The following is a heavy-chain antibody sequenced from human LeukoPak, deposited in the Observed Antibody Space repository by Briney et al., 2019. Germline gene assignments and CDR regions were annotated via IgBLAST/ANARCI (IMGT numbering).Heavy chain of an antibody. V-gene: IGHV4-34*01. J-gene: IGHJ4*02. D-gene: IGHD1-26*01. CDR1: GGSFSVYY. CDR2: INHSGNI. CDR3: ARDEVGAAH. Sequence: DPSETLSLTCAVYGGSFSVYYWSWIRQPPGKGLEWIGEINHSGNINYNPSLKSRVTISIDTSKNQFSLKLSSVTAADMAVYYCARDEVGAAHWGQGTLVTVSS.